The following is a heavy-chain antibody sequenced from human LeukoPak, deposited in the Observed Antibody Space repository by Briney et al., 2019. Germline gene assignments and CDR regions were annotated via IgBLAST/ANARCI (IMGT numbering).Heavy chain of an antibody. CDR1: GFTFRNYA. CDR3: AKPFEYSSSSGFDY. J-gene: IGHJ4*02. D-gene: IGHD6-6*01. V-gene: IGHV3-23*01. Sequence: GGSLRLSCAASGFTFRNYAMSWVRQAPGKGLEWVSAISGSGGSAYYADSVKGRFTISRDNSKNTLYLQMNSLRAEDTAVYYCAKPFEYSSSSGFDYWGQGTLVTVSS. CDR2: ISGSGGSA.